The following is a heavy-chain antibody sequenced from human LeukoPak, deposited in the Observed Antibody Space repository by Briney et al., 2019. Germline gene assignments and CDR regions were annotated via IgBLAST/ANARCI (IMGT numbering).Heavy chain of an antibody. D-gene: IGHD2-2*02. CDR3: AKGCSSTSCYSNYYYYYMDV. J-gene: IGHJ6*03. CDR2: IKEDGSEK. Sequence: GGSLRLSCAASGFTFSAHWMSWVRQAPGKGLEWVANIKEDGSEKNYVDSVKGRFTISRDNSKNTLYLQMNSLRAEDTAVYYCAKGCSSTSCYSNYYYYYMDVWAKGPRSPSP. CDR1: GFTFSAHW. V-gene: IGHV3-7*01.